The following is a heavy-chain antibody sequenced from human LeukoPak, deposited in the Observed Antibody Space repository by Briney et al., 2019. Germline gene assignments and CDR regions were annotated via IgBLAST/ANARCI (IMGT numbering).Heavy chain of an antibody. D-gene: IGHD4-23*01. CDR3: ARDDDHDYGGNSFFDY. CDR2: ISHDGNNK. CDR1: GFTFNIYA. V-gene: IGHV3-30-3*01. J-gene: IGHJ4*02. Sequence: GGSLRLSCAASGFTFNIYAMHWVRQAPGKGLEWVALISHDGNNKYYTDSVKGRFTISRDNSKNTLYVQMNSLRAEDTALYYCARDDDHDYGGNSFFDYWGQGTLVTVSS.